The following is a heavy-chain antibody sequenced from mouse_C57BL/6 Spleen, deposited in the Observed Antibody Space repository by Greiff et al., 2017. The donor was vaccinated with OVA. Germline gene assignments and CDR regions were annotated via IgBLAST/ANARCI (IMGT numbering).Heavy chain of an antibody. CDR1: GYAFTNYL. J-gene: IGHJ2*01. Sequence: QVQLQQSGAELVRPGTSVKVSCKASGYAFTNYLIEWVKQRPGQGLEWIGVINPGSGGTNYNEKFKGKATLTADKSSSTAYMQLSSLTSEDSAVYFCARSHYDGLPEAFDYWGQGTTLTVSS. V-gene: IGHV1-54*01. D-gene: IGHD1-1*01. CDR3: ARSHYDGLPEAFDY. CDR2: INPGSGGT.